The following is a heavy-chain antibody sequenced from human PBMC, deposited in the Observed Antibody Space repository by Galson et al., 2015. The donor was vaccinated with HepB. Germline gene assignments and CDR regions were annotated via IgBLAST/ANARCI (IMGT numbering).Heavy chain of an antibody. D-gene: IGHD3-10*01. J-gene: IGHJ4*02. V-gene: IGHV1-24*01. Sequence: SVKVSCKVSGYTLTELSMHWVRQAPGKGLEWMGGFDPEDGETIYAQKFQGRVTMTGDTSTDTAYMELSSLRSEDTAVYYCATRTPAMVRGPESAFDYWGQGTLVTVSS. CDR1: GYTLTELS. CDR3: ATRTPAMVRGPESAFDY. CDR2: FDPEDGET.